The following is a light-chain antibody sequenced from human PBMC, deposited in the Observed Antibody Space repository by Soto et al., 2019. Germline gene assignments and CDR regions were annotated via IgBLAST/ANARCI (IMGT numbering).Light chain of an antibody. CDR2: GAS. Sequence: AIRMTQSPSSLSASTGDTVTITCRASQDIGSVLTWYQQKPGTAPKVLISGASNLHGGVPSRFSGSGSRTDVTPTITHLQSEDFATYYCQHYLNYPTTFCQGGRLEVK. CDR3: QHYLNYPTT. V-gene: IGKV1-8*01. J-gene: IGKJ5*01. CDR1: QDIGSV.